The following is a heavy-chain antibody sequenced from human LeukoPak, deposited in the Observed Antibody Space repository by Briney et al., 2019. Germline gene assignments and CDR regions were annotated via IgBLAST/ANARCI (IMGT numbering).Heavy chain of an antibody. J-gene: IGHJ4*02. CDR2: ISAYNGNT. V-gene: IGHV1-18*01. CDR1: GYTFTSYG. CDR3: ARDSPYSSNSSGFDY. Sequence: ASVKVSCKASGYTFTSYGISWVRQAPGQGLEWIGWISAYNGNTNYAQKLQGRVTMTTDTSTSTAYMELRSLRSDDTAVYYCARDSPYSSNSSGFDYWGQGTLVTVSS. D-gene: IGHD6-13*01.